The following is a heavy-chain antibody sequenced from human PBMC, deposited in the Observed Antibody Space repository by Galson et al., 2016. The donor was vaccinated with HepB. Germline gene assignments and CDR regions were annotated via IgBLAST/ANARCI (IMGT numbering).Heavy chain of an antibody. Sequence: SLRLSCAASGFTFSSYTMNWVRQAPGKGLEWVSYISSSSSSIYYADSVKGRFTISRDNAKNSLYLQMNSLIDEDTAVYYCATQYCSGGSCYSAAPGYWYFDLWGRGTLVTVSS. CDR1: GFTFSSYT. J-gene: IGHJ2*01. D-gene: IGHD2-15*01. CDR2: ISSSSSSI. V-gene: IGHV3-48*02. CDR3: ATQYCSGGSCYSAAPGYWYFDL.